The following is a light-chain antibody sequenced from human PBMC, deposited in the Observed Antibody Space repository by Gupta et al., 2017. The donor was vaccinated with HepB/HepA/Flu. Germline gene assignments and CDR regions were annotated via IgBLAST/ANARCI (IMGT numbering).Light chain of an antibody. V-gene: IGKV3-15*01. CDR3: QQYNKWPFWT. J-gene: IGKJ1*01. CDR2: GAS. CDR1: HSVSSN. Sequence: EVVMTQSPATLSVSPGERVTLSCRASHSVSSNVAWYQQKPGQAPRLLISGASTRATGIPARFSGSGSGTEFTLTISSLQSEDVAVYYCQQYNKWPFWTFGQGTKVEIK.